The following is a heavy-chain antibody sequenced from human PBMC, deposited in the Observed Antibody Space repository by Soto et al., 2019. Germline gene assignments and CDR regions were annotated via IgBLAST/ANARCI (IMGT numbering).Heavy chain of an antibody. D-gene: IGHD3-22*01. CDR2: IFPSDSDT. Sequence: GDSLKISCRTSGYKFTSSWIAWVRQKPGKGLEWMGIIFPSDSDTRYSPSFQGQVTISADRSTSTVFLQWASLKASATAVYFCDSNDQSGYFNWFDSWGRGPLVTVSS. CDR1: GYKFTSSW. V-gene: IGHV5-51*01. J-gene: IGHJ5*01. CDR3: DSNDQSGYFNWFDS.